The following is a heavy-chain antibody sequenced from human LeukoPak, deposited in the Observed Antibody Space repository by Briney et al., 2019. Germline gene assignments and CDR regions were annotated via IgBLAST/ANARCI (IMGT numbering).Heavy chain of an antibody. D-gene: IGHD3-3*01. V-gene: IGHV3-30*02. J-gene: IGHJ1*01. CDR3: AKGGLDFWSGYSAEYFHH. CDR2: IRYDGSNR. CDR1: GFSFSDYW. Sequence: PGGSLRLSCAASGFSFSDYWMTWVRQAPGKGLEWVAFIRYDGSNRYYAGSVKGRFTISRDNSMNTLYLQMNSLRAEDTAVYYCAKGGLDFWSGYSAEYFHHWGQGTLVTVSS.